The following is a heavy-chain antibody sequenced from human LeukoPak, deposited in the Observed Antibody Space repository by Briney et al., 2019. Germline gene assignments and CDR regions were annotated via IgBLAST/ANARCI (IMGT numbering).Heavy chain of an antibody. CDR3: ARDQGPDGSGSPFDY. J-gene: IGHJ4*02. CDR2: VYHSGST. V-gene: IGHV4-31*03. Sequence: SETLSLTCSVSGGSISSGGYYWSWIRQYAGKGLEWIGHVYHSGSTNYNPSLQSRITISVDTSKNQFSLKLTSVTAADTAVYYCARDQGPDGSGSPFDYWGQGTLVTVSS. D-gene: IGHD3-10*01. CDR1: GGSISSGGYY.